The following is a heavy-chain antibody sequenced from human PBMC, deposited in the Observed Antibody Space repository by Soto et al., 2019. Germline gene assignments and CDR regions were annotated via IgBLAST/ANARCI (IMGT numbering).Heavy chain of an antibody. D-gene: IGHD1-7*01. CDR1: GFTFSDYY. Sequence: QVQVVESGGGLVKPGGSLRLSCAASGFTFSDYYRSWIRQAPGKGREWVSFISSSSDSTKYADSVKGRFTISRDNAKNSLYLQLNSLRAEDTAVYYCARGGVKGTTSRGQVYNWGQGTLVTVSS. V-gene: IGHV3-11*06. CDR3: ARGGVKGTTSRGQVYN. CDR2: ISSSSDST. J-gene: IGHJ4*02.